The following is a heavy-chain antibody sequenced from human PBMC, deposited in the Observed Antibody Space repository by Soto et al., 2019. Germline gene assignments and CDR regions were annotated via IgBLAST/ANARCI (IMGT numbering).Heavy chain of an antibody. CDR1: GGSFSGYY. CDR3: ARGRILLWFGELSSYYGMDV. V-gene: IGHV4-34*01. Sequence: SETLSLTCAVYGGSFSGYYWSWIRQPPGKGLEWIGEINHSGSTNYNPSLKSRVTISVDTSKNQFSLKLSSVTAADTAVYYCARGRILLWFGELSSYYGMDVWGQGTTVTVSS. J-gene: IGHJ6*02. CDR2: INHSGST. D-gene: IGHD3-10*01.